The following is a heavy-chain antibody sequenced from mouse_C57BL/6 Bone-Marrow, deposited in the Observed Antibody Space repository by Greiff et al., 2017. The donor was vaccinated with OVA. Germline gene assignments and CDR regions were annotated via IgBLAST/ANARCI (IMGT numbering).Heavy chain of an antibody. Sequence: QVQLQQPGAELVKPGASVKLSCNASGYTFTSYWMQWVKQRPGQGLEWIGEIDPSDSYTNYNQQFKGKATLTVDTSSSTAYMQLSSLTSEDSAVYYCARNGLTGDAYYYGSRFYWYFDVWGTGTTVTVSS. CDR1: GYTFTSYW. D-gene: IGHD1-1*01. V-gene: IGHV1-50*01. J-gene: IGHJ1*03. CDR3: ARNGLTGDAYYYGSRFYWYFDV. CDR2: IDPSDSYT.